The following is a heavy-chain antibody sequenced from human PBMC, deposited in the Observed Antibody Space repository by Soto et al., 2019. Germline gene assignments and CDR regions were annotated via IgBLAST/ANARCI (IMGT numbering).Heavy chain of an antibody. D-gene: IGHD3-10*01. CDR3: ARGGRDRGVTEY. J-gene: IGHJ4*02. V-gene: IGHV3-33*01. Sequence: QVQLVESGGGVVQPGRSLRLSCAASGFTFSSYGMHWVRQAPGKGLEWVAVIWYDGSNKYYADSVKGRFTISRDNSKNTLYLQMNSLIAEDTAVYYCARGGRDRGVTEYWGQGTLVTVSS. CDR1: GFTFSSYG. CDR2: IWYDGSNK.